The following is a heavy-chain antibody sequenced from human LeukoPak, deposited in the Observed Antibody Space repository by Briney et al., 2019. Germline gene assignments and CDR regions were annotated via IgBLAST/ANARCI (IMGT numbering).Heavy chain of an antibody. J-gene: IGHJ5*01. CDR3: ARHFSYNWFGY. D-gene: IGHD2-15*01. V-gene: IGHV5-51*01. CDR1: GYDFTAYW. Sequence: GESLKISCKGSGYDFTAYWIAWVRQRSGKGLEWMGNINAGNSETTDSPSFQGQVTISVDKSISTAYLQLRSLKASDTAIYYCARHFSYNWFGYWGQGSPVTVSS. CDR2: INAGNSET.